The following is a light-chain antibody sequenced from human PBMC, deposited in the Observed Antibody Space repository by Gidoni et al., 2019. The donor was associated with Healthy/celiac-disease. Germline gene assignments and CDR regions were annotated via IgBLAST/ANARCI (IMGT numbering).Light chain of an antibody. CDR1: QSVLYSSNNKNY. CDR3: QQYYSTPVT. J-gene: IGKJ3*01. Sequence: DIVMTQSPDSLAVSLGERATINCKSSQSVLYSSNNKNYVAWYQQKPGQPPKLLIYWASTRESGVPDRFSGSGSGTDFTLTISSLQAEDVAVYYCQQYYSTPVTFXPXTKVDIK. V-gene: IGKV4-1*01. CDR2: WAS.